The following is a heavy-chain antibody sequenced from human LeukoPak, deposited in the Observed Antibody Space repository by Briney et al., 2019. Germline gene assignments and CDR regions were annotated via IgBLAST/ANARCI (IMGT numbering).Heavy chain of an antibody. CDR2: TYFRFRWYN. J-gene: IGHJ2*01. D-gene: IGHD3-22*01. CDR3: ARDRDTGGYFRETPHRYTDL. V-gene: IGHV6-1*01. Sequence: SQTLSLTCAISGDSVSSNSAAWNWIRQSPSRGLEWLGRTYFRFRWYNDYAVSVKSRVTINSDTSKNQFSLHLNSVAPEDTAVYFCARDRDTGGYFRETPHRYTDLWGRGTLVTVSS. CDR1: GDSVSSNSAA.